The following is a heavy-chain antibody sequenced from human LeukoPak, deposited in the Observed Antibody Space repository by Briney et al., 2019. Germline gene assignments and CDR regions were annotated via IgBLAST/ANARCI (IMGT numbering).Heavy chain of an antibody. D-gene: IGHD2-2*01. CDR3: ARRYQYYYYYMDV. V-gene: IGHV4-34*01. J-gene: IGHJ6*03. Sequence: SETLSLTCAVYGGSFSGYYWSWIRQPPGKGLEWIGEINHSGSTNYNPSLKSRVTISVDTSKNQFSLKLSSVTAADTAVYYCARRYQYYYYYMDVWGRGTTVTISS. CDR2: INHSGST. CDR1: GGSFSGYY.